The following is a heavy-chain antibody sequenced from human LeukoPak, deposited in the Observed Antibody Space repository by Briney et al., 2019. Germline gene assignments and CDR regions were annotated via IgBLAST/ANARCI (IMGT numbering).Heavy chain of an antibody. CDR2: ISYDGSNK. CDR1: GFTFSSYG. J-gene: IGHJ4*02. Sequence: PGGSLRLSCAASGFTFSSYGMHWVRQAPGKGLEWVAVISYDGSNKYYADSVKGRLTISRDNSKNTLYLQMNSLRAEDTAVYYCAGYYDILTGYDYWGQGTLVTVSS. CDR3: AGYYDILTGYDY. V-gene: IGHV3-30*03. D-gene: IGHD3-9*01.